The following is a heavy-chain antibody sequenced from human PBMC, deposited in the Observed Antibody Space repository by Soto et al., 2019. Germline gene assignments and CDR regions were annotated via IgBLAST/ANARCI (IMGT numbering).Heavy chain of an antibody. D-gene: IGHD3-22*01. Sequence: TLSLTCTVSGGSISSYYWSWIRQPPGQGLEWIGNIYYSGSTNYNPSLKSRVTISVDTSKNQFSLKLSSVTAADTAVYYCARHGHYYDTSGYYSYLDVWGQGTTVTVSS. CDR1: GGSISSYY. V-gene: IGHV4-59*08. J-gene: IGHJ6*02. CDR2: IYYSGST. CDR3: ARHGHYYDTSGYYSYLDV.